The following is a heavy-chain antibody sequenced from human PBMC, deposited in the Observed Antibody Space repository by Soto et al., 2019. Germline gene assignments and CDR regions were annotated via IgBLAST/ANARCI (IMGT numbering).Heavy chain of an antibody. V-gene: IGHV3-23*01. J-gene: IGHJ4*02. CDR1: GFTFSTYA. CDR3: TTAETTYYDILTGYYKADY. Sequence: PGGSLRLSCTASGFTFSTYAMNWVRQAPGKGLEWVSAIGAGSLNIYYADPVKGRFTISRDNSKNTLYLQMNSLKTEDTAVYYCTTAETTYYDILTGYYKADYWGQGTLVTVSS. CDR2: IGAGSLNI. D-gene: IGHD3-9*01.